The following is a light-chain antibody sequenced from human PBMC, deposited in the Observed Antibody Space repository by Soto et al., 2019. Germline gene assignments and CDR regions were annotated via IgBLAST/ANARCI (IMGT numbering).Light chain of an antibody. CDR1: QSISSW. V-gene: IGKV1-5*03. J-gene: IGKJ1*01. Sequence: DIQMTQSPSTLSASVGDRVTITCRASQSISSWLAWYQQKPGTAPKLLIYEASTLRSGVPSRFSGSGSGTEFTLTISSLQRDDSATYYWQQYRDNWTFGQGTKVEIK. CDR3: QQYRDNWT. CDR2: EAS.